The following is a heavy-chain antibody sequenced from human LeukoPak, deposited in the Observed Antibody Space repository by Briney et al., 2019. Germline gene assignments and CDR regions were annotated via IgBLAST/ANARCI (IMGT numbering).Heavy chain of an antibody. CDR2: IYYSGST. Sequence: PSETLSLTCTVSGGSTSSYYWSWIRQPPGKGLEWIGYIYYSGSTNYNPSLKSRVTISVDTSKNQFSLKLSSVTAADTAVYYCARVGSYEYYYDSSGYYSLNDWGQGTLVTVSS. CDR1: GGSTSSYY. D-gene: IGHD3-22*01. CDR3: ARVGSYEYYYDSSGYYSLND. J-gene: IGHJ4*02. V-gene: IGHV4-59*01.